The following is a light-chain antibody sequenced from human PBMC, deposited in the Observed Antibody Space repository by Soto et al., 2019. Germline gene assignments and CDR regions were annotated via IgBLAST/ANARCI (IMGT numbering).Light chain of an antibody. CDR1: QSLLHSNGYNY. V-gene: IGKV2-28*01. CDR2: LGS. J-gene: IGKJ4*01. Sequence: DIVMTQSPLSLPVTPGEPASISCSSSQSLLHSNGYNYLDWYLQKPGQSPQLLIYLGSNRASRVPDRFSGSGSGTDFTLKISRVEAEDVGVYYCMQALQTPLTFGGGTKVEIK. CDR3: MQALQTPLT.